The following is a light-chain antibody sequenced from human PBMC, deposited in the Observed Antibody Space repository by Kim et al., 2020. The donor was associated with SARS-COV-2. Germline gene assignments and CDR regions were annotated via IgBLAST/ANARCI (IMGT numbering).Light chain of an antibody. CDR2: GAS. V-gene: IGKV3-20*01. CDR3: QQYDSPPRT. Sequence: LSPGERVTLSCRASQSVSSGYLAWYQQKPGQAPRLLIYGASNRATGIPDRFSGSGSGTDFTLTISRLEPEDFAVYYCQQYDSPPRTFGGGTKVDIK. J-gene: IGKJ4*01. CDR1: QSVSSGY.